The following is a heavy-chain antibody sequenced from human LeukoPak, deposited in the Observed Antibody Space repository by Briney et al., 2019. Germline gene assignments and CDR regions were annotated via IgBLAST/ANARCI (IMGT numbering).Heavy chain of an antibody. J-gene: IGHJ4*02. D-gene: IGHD3-16*02. CDR3: ARGRRDDYVWGSYHLDDY. CDR1: GYTFTGYY. CDR2: INPNSGGT. V-gene: IGHV1-2*02. Sequence: ASVKVPCKASGYTFTGYYMHWVRQAPGQGLEWMGWINPNSGGTNYAQKFQGRVTMTRDTSISTAYMELSSLRSEDTAVYYCARGRRDDYVWGSYHLDDYWGQGTLVTVSS.